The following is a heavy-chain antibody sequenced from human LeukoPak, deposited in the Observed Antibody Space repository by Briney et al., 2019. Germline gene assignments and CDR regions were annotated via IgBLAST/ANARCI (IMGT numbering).Heavy chain of an antibody. CDR3: ARDSCTNGVCYTTSFDY. Sequence: PGGSLRLSCAASGFTFSSYWMIWVRQAPGKGLEWVANINEDGSEKYYVDSVKGRFTISRDNAKNSLYLQIYSLRVEDTAVYYCARDSCTNGVCYTTSFDYWGQGTLVTVSS. CDR2: INEDGSEK. D-gene: IGHD2-8*01. CDR1: GFTFSSYW. J-gene: IGHJ4*02. V-gene: IGHV3-7*01.